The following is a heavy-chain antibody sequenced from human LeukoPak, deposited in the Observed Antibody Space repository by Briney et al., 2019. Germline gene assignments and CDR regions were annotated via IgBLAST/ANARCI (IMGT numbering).Heavy chain of an antibody. CDR3: ASAAADV. J-gene: IGHJ6*02. D-gene: IGHD6-25*01. CDR2: IYYSGST. V-gene: IGHV4-39*01. CDR1: GASISSSSYY. Sequence: KPSETLSLTCPVSGASISSSSYYWGWIRQPPGKGLEWIGSIYYSGSTYYNPSLKSRVTISVDTSKNQFSLKLSSVTAADTAVYYCASAAADVWGQGTTVTVSS.